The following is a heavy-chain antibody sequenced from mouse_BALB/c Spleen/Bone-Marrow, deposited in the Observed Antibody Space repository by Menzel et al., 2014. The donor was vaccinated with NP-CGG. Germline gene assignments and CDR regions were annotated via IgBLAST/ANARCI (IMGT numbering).Heavy chain of an antibody. J-gene: IGHJ3*01. CDR2: IDPVNGNT. V-gene: IGHV14-3*02. CDR1: GFNIKDTH. D-gene: IGHD1-1*01. CDR3: SRDYGGTAWFAC. Sequence: EVQLQQSGAELVKPGASVKLSCTASGFNIKDTHMHWVKQGPEQGLEWIGRIDPVNGNTKYDPNFQGKATITADTSSNTAYLQLSSLTSEDTAVYYCSRDYGGTAWFACWGHGTLVTVSA.